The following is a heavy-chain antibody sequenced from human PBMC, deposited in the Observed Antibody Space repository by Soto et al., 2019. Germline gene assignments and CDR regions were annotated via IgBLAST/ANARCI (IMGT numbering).Heavy chain of an antibody. CDR2: IIPIYGTA. V-gene: IGHV1-69*13. CDR3: AREGASTVTTRNFDY. CDR1: GGTFSSYA. D-gene: IGHD4-17*01. Sequence: ASVKVSCKASGGTFSSYAISWLRQAPGQGLEWMGGIIPIYGTANYAQKFQGRVTITADESTSTAYMELSSLRSEDTAVYYCAREGASTVTTRNFDYWGQGTLVTVSS. J-gene: IGHJ4*02.